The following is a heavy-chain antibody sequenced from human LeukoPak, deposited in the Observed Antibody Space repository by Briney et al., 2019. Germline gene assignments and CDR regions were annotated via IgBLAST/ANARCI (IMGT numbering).Heavy chain of an antibody. Sequence: WGSLRLSCAASGFTFSSFSMNWVRQAPGKGLEWVSYISSTSSTIYYADSVKGRFTISRDNAKNSLYLQMNSLRAEDTAVYYCARAHPGDYSDFQFDSWGQGTLVTVSS. CDR1: GFTFSSFS. CDR3: ARAHPGDYSDFQFDS. J-gene: IGHJ4*02. CDR2: ISSTSSTI. D-gene: IGHD4-11*01. V-gene: IGHV3-48*01.